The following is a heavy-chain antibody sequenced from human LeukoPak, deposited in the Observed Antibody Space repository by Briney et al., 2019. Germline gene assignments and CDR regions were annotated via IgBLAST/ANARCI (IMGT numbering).Heavy chain of an antibody. D-gene: IGHD1-26*01. CDR3: ARDSGNYPYYFDY. J-gene: IGHJ4*02. CDR2: IYTSGST. CDR1: GDSISSYY. Sequence: TSETLSLTCTVSGDSISSYYWRWIRQPAGKGLEWIGRIYTSGSTNYNPSLKSRVTMSLDTSKNQFSLKLNSVTAADTAVYYCARDSGNYPYYFDYWGQGTLVTVSS. V-gene: IGHV4-4*07.